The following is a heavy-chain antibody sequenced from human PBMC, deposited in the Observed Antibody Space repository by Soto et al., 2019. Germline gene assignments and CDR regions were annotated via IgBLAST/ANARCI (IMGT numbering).Heavy chain of an antibody. J-gene: IGHJ4*02. CDR3: AKEPSRDYGDYVDY. D-gene: IGHD4-17*01. Sequence: VQLLESGGGLVQPGGSLRLSCAASGFTFSSYAMSWVRQAPGKGLEWVSAISGSGCSTYYADSVKGRFTISRGNSKNTLYRQMNSLRAEDTAVYYCAKEPSRDYGDYVDYWGQGTLVTVSS. CDR2: ISGSGCST. CDR1: GFTFSSYA. V-gene: IGHV3-23*01.